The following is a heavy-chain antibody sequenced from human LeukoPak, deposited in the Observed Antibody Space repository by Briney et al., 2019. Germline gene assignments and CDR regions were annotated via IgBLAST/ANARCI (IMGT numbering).Heavy chain of an antibody. CDR2: IYPDDSDT. J-gene: IGHJ1*01. D-gene: IGHD2-8*01. CDR3: ARHRYCTTSNCPSYFQH. Sequence: GESLKISCKGSGYSFSSYWIGWVRQMPAKGLEWMGNIYPDDSDTKYSPSFQGQVTISVDKSISTAYLQWSSLKASDSAMYYCARHRYCTTSNCPSYFQHWGQGTLVTVSS. CDR1: GYSFSSYW. V-gene: IGHV5-51*01.